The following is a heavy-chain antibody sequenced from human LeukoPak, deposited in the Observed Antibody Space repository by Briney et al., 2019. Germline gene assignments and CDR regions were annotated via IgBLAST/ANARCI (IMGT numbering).Heavy chain of an antibody. D-gene: IGHD3-22*01. V-gene: IGHV3-7*01. J-gene: IGHJ3*02. CDR3: ARERDTYDSSGYYGGSGAFDI. CDR1: GFTFSSYW. CDR2: IKQDGSEK. Sequence: GGSLRLSCAASGFTFSSYWMSWVRQAPGKGLEWVANIKQDGSEKYYVDSVKGRFTISRDNAKNSLYLQMNSLRAEDTAVYYCARERDTYDSSGYYGGSGAFDIWGQGTMVTVSS.